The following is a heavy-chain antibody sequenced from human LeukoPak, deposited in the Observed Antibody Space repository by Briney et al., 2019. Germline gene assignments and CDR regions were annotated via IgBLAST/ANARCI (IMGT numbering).Heavy chain of an antibody. V-gene: IGHV3-23*01. Sequence: GGSLRLSCAASGFIFNNYAMGWFRQAPGKGLEWVSAISGSGDNTYYGDSVKGRFTISRDNSKNTLYLQMNSLRAEDTALYYCAKDVRGNGYYFDYWGQGTLVTVSS. J-gene: IGHJ4*02. CDR2: ISGSGDNT. D-gene: IGHD3-10*02. CDR3: AKDVRGNGYYFDY. CDR1: GFIFNNYA.